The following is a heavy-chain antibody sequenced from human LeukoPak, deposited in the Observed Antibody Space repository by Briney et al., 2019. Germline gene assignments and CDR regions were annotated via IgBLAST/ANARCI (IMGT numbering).Heavy chain of an antibody. D-gene: IGHD3-22*01. V-gene: IGHV4-4*02. CDR3: ARESKIYDGDGFHLDY. J-gene: IGHJ4*02. CDR1: GGSISSNNW. Sequence: PSETLSLTCAVSGGSISSNNWWIWVRQSPEKGLEWIGEIYHDGSTNYNPSLRSRLTISVDTSKNQFSLKLRSVTAADTAVYYCARESKIYDGDGFHLDYWGQGTLVTVSS. CDR2: IYHDGST.